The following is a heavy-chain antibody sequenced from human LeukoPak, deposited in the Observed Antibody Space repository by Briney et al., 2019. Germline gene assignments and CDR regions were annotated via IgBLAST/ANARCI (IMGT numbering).Heavy chain of an antibody. Sequence: PSETLSLTCTVSGGSIRTYYWSWIRQPPGKGLEWIGYIYYSGSTSYSPSLKSRVTISLDTSTNQFSPKLSSVTAADTAVYYCARGFRYYDILTGQRAGWFDPWGQGTLVTVSS. CDR3: ARGFRYYDILTGQRAGWFDP. CDR1: GGSIRTYY. CDR2: IYYSGST. D-gene: IGHD3-9*01. J-gene: IGHJ5*02. V-gene: IGHV4-59*01.